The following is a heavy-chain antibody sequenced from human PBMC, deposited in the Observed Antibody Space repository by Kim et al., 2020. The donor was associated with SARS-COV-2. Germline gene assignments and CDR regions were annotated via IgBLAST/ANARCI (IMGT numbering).Heavy chain of an antibody. J-gene: IGHJ6*01. CDR1: GGSFSGYY. CDR2: INHSGST. CDR3: ARVKVDMIVVVITPYYYYG. V-gene: IGHV4-34*01. D-gene: IGHD3-22*01. Sequence: SETLSLTCAVYGGSFSGYYWSWIRQPPGKGLEWIGEINHSGSTNYNPSLKSRVTISVDTSKNQFSLKLSSVTAADTAAYYCARVKVDMIVVVITPYYYYG.